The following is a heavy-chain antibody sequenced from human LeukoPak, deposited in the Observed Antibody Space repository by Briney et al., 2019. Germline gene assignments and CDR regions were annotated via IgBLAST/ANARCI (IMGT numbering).Heavy chain of an antibody. CDR3: ARHRAYSSSSAFDI. CDR2: IYYSGSS. Sequence: SETLSLTCSVSGGSSSSYYWSWIRQPPGRGLEYIGYIYYSGSSNSNASLKSRVTILVDTSKNQFSLRLSSVTAADTAVYYCARHRAYSSSSAFDIWGQGTMVTVSS. V-gene: IGHV4-59*08. J-gene: IGHJ3*02. D-gene: IGHD6-6*01. CDR1: GGSSSSYY.